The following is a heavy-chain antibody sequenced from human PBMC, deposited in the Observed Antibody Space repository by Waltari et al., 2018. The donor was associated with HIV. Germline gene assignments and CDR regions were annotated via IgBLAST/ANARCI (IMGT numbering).Heavy chain of an antibody. CDR2: ISSSSSHI. D-gene: IGHD1-7*01. J-gene: IGHJ4*02. Sequence: EVRLVESGGGLVKPGGSLRLSYEASGFTFTSYSMNWVRQAPGKGLEWVSFISSSSSHIYYTDSLKGRFTISRDNAKNSLYLQMNSLRADDTAIYYCARDSPRLSGTSRFDYWGRGTLVTVSS. CDR3: ARDSPRLSGTSRFDY. V-gene: IGHV3-21*02. CDR1: GFTFTSYS.